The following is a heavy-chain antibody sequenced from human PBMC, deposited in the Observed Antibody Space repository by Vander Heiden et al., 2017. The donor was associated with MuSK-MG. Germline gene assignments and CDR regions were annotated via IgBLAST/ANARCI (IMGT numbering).Heavy chain of an antibody. CDR1: GYTFTSYD. Sequence: QVQLVQSGAEVKKPGASVKVSCKASGYTFTSYDINWVRQATGQGLEWMGWMNPNSGNTGNAQKFQGRVTMTRNTSISTAYMELSSLRSEDTAVFYCARGRGSYSSSSNWFDPWGQGTLVTVSS. CDR3: ARGRGSYSSSSNWFDP. J-gene: IGHJ5*02. CDR2: MNPNSGNT. D-gene: IGHD6-6*01. V-gene: IGHV1-8*01.